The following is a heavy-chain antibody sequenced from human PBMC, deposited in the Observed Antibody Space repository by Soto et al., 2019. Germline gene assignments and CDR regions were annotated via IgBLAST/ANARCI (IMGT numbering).Heavy chain of an antibody. V-gene: IGHV3-30*03. J-gene: IGHJ6*02. CDR2: VSYDGSNK. CDR3: ASFGVVKQDYGMDV. Sequence: GGSLRLSCAASGFTFSSYGVHWVRQAPGKGLEWVASVSYDGSNKHYADSVKGRFTISRDNSRNTLDLQMNSLRDEDTAVYYCASFGVVKQDYGMDVWGQGTTVTVSS. D-gene: IGHD3-3*01. CDR1: GFTFSSYG.